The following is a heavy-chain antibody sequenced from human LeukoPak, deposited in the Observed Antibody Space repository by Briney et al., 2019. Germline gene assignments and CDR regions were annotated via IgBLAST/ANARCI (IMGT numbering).Heavy chain of an antibody. V-gene: IGHV4-4*09. CDR2: IYTSGST. CDR1: GGSIRSYY. CDR3: ARHVHYFDY. Sequence: SETLSLTCTVSGGSIRSYYWSWIRQPPGGGLEWIGYIYTSGSTNYNPSLKSRVTISVDTSKNQFSLKLSSVTAADTAVYYCARHVHYFDYWGQGTLVTVSS. J-gene: IGHJ4*02. D-gene: IGHD2-8*01.